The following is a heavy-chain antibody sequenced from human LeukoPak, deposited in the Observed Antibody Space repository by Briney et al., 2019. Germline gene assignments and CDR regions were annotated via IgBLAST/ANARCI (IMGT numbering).Heavy chain of an antibody. Sequence: GGSLRLSCAGSGFSFSHFAMHWVRQAPGKGPEWVALISYDESEKYYGDSVKGRFTISRDKSKNTLYLQMNSLRSEDTAVYYCAKGRGNCGGGPCQTFYNWFESWGQGTQVTVSS. V-gene: IGHV3-30*18. J-gene: IGHJ5*01. D-gene: IGHD2-21*01. CDR2: ISYDESEK. CDR1: GFSFSHFA. CDR3: AKGRGNCGGGPCQTFYNWFES.